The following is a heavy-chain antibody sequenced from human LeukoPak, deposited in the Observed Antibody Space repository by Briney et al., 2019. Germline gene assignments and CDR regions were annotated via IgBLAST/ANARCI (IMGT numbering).Heavy chain of an antibody. CDR2: IKQDGSEK. D-gene: IGHD2-15*01. V-gene: IGHV3-7*03. J-gene: IGHJ4*02. Sequence: PGGSLRLSCAASGFTFSSYWMSWVRQAPGKGLEWVANIKQDGSEKYYVDSVKGRFTIFRDNAKNSLYLQMNSLRAEDTAVYYCARVGCSGGSCFDYWGQGTLVTVSS. CDR3: ARVGCSGGSCFDY. CDR1: GFTFSSYW.